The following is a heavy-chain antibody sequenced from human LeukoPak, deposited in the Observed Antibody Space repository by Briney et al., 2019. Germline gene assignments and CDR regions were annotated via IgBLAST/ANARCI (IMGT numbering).Heavy chain of an antibody. J-gene: IGHJ6*03. Sequence: PSETLSLTCTVSGGSISRSSYYWGWIRQPPGKGLEWMGFFFEVGSTNYKSSLESRVTMSVDTSKNQFSLKLRSVTAADTAVYYCARVLQNYYHLDVWGTGTTVTVSS. CDR3: ARVLQNYYHLDV. V-gene: IGHV4-61*05. CDR2: FFEVGST. D-gene: IGHD2/OR15-2a*01. CDR1: GGSISRSSYY.